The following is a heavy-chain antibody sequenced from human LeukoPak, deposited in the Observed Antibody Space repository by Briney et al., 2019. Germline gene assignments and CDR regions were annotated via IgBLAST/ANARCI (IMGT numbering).Heavy chain of an antibody. CDR1: GFTFSYYA. J-gene: IGHJ4*02. D-gene: IGHD6-19*01. Sequence: GGSLRLSCTASGFTFSYYAMHWVRQAPGKGLEWVAVISYDGSNKNYADSEKGRFTISRDDSKNTLYLQMNSLRAEDTAVYYCARNKAVAGMGHYFDYWGQGTRVTVSS. V-gene: IGHV3-30*04. CDR2: ISYDGSNK. CDR3: ARNKAVAGMGHYFDY.